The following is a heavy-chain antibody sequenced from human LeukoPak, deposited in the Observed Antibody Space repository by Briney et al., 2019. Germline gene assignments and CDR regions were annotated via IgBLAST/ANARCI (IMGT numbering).Heavy chain of an antibody. CDR2: IKSKTDGGTT. CDR3: TGAPGVSAFDI. J-gene: IGHJ3*02. Sequence: GGSLRLSCAASGCTFSNAWMSWVRQAPGKGLEWVGRIKSKTDGGTTDYAARGKSRFTISRDDSKNTLYLQMNSLKTEATAVYYCTGAPGVSAFDIWGQGTMVTVSS. CDR1: GCTFSNAW. D-gene: IGHD3-10*01. V-gene: IGHV3-15*01.